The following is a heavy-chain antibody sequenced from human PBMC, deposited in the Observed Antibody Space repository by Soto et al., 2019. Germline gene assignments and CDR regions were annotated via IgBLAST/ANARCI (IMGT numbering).Heavy chain of an antibody. D-gene: IGHD1-7*01. CDR2: ISYDGSNK. CDR3: AKGRTGTTSGRLTPDSY. V-gene: IGHV3-30*18. J-gene: IGHJ4*02. Sequence: PGGSLRLSCAASGFTFSSYGMHWVRQAPGKGLEWVAVISYDGSNKYYADSVKGRFTISRDNSKNTLYLQMNSLRAEDTAVYYCAKGRTGTTSGRLTPDSYWGQGTLVTVSS. CDR1: GFTFSSYG.